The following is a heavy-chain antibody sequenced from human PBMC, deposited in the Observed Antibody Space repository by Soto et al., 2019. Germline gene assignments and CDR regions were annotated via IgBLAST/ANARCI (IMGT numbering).Heavy chain of an antibody. V-gene: IGHV4-30-4*01. Sequence: SETLSLTCTVSGGSISSGVYYWSWIRQPPGKGLEWIGYIYYSGSTYYNPSLKSRVTISVDTSKNQFSLKLSSVTAADTAVYYCARAIVATIYDYWGQGTLVTVSS. CDR1: GGSISSGVYY. CDR2: IYYSGST. CDR3: ARAIVATIYDY. D-gene: IGHD5-12*01. J-gene: IGHJ4*02.